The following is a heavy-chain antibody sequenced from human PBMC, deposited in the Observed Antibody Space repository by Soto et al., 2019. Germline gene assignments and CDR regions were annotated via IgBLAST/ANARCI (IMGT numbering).Heavy chain of an antibody. J-gene: IGHJ6*02. V-gene: IGHV3-23*01. D-gene: IGHD6-19*01. CDR3: AKGVAVAGTGYYYGMDV. Sequence: GGSLRLSCAASGFTFSRHAMSWVRQAPGKGLEWVSASSSSGVSTYYADSVKGRFTLSRDNSQNSLYLQMNSLRAEDTAVYYCAKGVAVAGTGYYYGMDVWGQGTTVTVSS. CDR1: GFTFSRHA. CDR2: SSSSGVST.